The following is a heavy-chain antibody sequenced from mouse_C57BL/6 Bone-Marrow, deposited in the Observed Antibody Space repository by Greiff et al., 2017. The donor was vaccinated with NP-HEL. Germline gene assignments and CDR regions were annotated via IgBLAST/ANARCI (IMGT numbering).Heavy chain of an antibody. D-gene: IGHD2-4*01. CDR1: GFTFTDYY. CDR2: IRNKANGYTT. CDR3: ARSPRYDYDLDYYAMDY. Sequence: EVKLVESGGGLVQPGGSLSLSCAASGFTFTDYYMSWVRQPPGKALEWLGFIRNKANGYTTEYSASVKGRFTISRDNSQRILYLQMNALRAEDSATYYCARSPRYDYDLDYYAMDYWGQGTSVTVSS. V-gene: IGHV7-3*01. J-gene: IGHJ4*01.